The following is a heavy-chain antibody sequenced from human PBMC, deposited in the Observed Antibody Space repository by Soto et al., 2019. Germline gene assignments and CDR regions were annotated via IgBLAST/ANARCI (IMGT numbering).Heavy chain of an antibody. CDR3: SRWVAVTTGFRPYYFDY. CDR2: ISGSGGST. V-gene: IGHV3-23*01. Sequence: GGSLRLSCAASGFTFSSYAMSWVRQAPGKGLEWVSAISGSGGSTYYADSVKGRFTISRDNSKNTLYLQMNSLRAEDTAVYYCSRWVAVTTGFRPYYFDYWGQGTLVTVSS. J-gene: IGHJ4*02. D-gene: IGHD4-17*01. CDR1: GFTFSSYA.